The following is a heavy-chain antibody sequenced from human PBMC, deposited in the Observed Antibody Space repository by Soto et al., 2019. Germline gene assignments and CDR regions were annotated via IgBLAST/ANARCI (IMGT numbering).Heavy chain of an antibody. CDR3: AHSQSPDSSGYYVSYYYGMDV. J-gene: IGHJ6*02. D-gene: IGHD3-22*01. Sequence: QITLKESGPPLVKPTQTLTLTCTFSGFSLSTSGVGVGWIRQPPGKALEWLALIYWDDDKRYSPSLKSRLTITKDTSKNQVVLTMTNMDPVDTATYYCAHSQSPDSSGYYVSYYYGMDVWGQGTTVTVSS. CDR2: IYWDDDK. CDR1: GFSLSTSGVG. V-gene: IGHV2-5*02.